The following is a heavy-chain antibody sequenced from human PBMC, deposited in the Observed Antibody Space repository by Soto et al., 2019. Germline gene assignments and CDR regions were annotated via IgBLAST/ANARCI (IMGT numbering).Heavy chain of an antibody. Sequence: PGGSLRLSCAASGFTFSSYGMHWVRQAPGKGLEWVAVIWYDGSNKYYADSVKGRFTISRDNSKNTLYLQMNSLRAEDTAVYYCARLYVWGSYRYLDYWGQGTLVTVSS. CDR3: ARLYVWGSYRYLDY. D-gene: IGHD3-16*02. CDR1: GFTFSSYG. J-gene: IGHJ4*02. CDR2: IWYDGSNK. V-gene: IGHV3-33*01.